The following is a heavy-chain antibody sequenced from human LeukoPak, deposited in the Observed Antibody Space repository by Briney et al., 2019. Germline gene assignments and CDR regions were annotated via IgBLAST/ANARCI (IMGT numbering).Heavy chain of an antibody. CDR1: GYSFTSYW. Sequence: GESLKISCKGSGYSFTSYWIGWVRQMPGKGLEWMGIIYPGDSDTRYSPSFQGQVTTSADKSISTAYLQWSSLKASDTAMYYCASATSYSSSWLSPFDYWGQGTLVTVSS. V-gene: IGHV5-51*01. D-gene: IGHD6-13*01. J-gene: IGHJ4*02. CDR2: IYPGDSDT. CDR3: ASATSYSSSWLSPFDY.